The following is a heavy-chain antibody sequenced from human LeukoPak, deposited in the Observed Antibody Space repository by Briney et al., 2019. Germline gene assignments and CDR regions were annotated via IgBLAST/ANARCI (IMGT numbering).Heavy chain of an antibody. Sequence: SETLSLTCTVSGGSISSYYWSWIRQPPGKGLEWIGYIYYSGSTNYNPSLKSRVTISVDTSKNQFSLKLSSVTAADTAVYYCARVVVDDVSGSYSDDAFDIWGQGTMVTVSS. V-gene: IGHV4-59*01. CDR1: GGSISSYY. J-gene: IGHJ3*02. CDR3: ARVVVDDVSGSYSDDAFDI. D-gene: IGHD1-26*01. CDR2: IYYSGST.